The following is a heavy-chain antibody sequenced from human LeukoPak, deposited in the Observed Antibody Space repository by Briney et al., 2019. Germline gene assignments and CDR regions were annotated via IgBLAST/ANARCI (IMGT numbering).Heavy chain of an antibody. CDR2: IYYSGST. CDR3: ARISSGWYFQEFAFDI. D-gene: IGHD6-19*01. V-gene: IGHV4-39*01. CDR1: GGSISSSSYY. Sequence: SETLSLTCTVSGGSISSSSYYWGWIRQPPGKGLEWIGSIYYSGSTYYNPSLKSRVTISVDTSKNQFSLKLSSVTAADTAVYYCARISSGWYFQEFAFDIWGQGTMVTVSS. J-gene: IGHJ3*02.